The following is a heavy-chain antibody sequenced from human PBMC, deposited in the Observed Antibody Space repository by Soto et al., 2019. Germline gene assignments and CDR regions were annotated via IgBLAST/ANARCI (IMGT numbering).Heavy chain of an antibody. J-gene: IGHJ5*01. CDR2: IYYSATT. Sequence: SETLSLTCTVSGGSVSSGGYYWSWIRQPPGKGLEWIGYIYYSATTYYNPSFESRVAISVDTSKSQFSLNVTSVTAADTAVYFCARGRYCLTGRCFPNWFDSWGQGALVTVSS. CDR1: GGSVSSGGYY. D-gene: IGHD7-27*01. V-gene: IGHV4-30-4*08. CDR3: ARGRYCLTGRCFPNWFDS.